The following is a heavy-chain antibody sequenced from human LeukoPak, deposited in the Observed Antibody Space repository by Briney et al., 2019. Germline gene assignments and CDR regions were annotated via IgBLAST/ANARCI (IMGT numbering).Heavy chain of an antibody. CDR1: GGSISSSSYY. CDR3: ARDRGELGTPVNWFDP. V-gene: IGHV4-39*07. D-gene: IGHD7-27*01. J-gene: IGHJ5*02. CDR2: IYYSGST. Sequence: PSETLSLTCTVSGGSISSSSYYWGWIRQPPGKGLEWIGSIYYSGSTYYNPSLKSRVTISVDRSKNQFSLKLSSVTAADTAVYYCARDRGELGTPVNWFDPWGQGTLVTVSS.